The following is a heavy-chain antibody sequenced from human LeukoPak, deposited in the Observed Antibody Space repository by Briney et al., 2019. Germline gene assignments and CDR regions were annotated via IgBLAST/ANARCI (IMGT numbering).Heavy chain of an antibody. CDR1: GYTFTGYY. Sequence: ASVNVSCKASGYTFTGYYMHWVRQAPAQGLEWMGWINPNSGGTNYAQKFQGRVTMTRDTSISTAYMELSMLRSDDTAVYYCARDLVYYDSSGYPDYWGQGTLVTVSS. CDR2: INPNSGGT. CDR3: ARDLVYYDSSGYPDY. V-gene: IGHV1-2*02. D-gene: IGHD3-22*01. J-gene: IGHJ4*02.